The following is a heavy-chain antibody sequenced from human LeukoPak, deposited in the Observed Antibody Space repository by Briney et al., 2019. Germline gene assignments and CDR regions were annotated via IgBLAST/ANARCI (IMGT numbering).Heavy chain of an antibody. CDR2: ISYDGSNK. D-gene: IGHD1-26*01. J-gene: IGHJ4*02. CDR3: AKAIVGATTGDY. Sequence: GRSLRLSCAASGFTFSSYGMHWVRQAPGKGLEWVAVISYDGSNKYYADSVKGRFTISRDNSKNTLYLQMNSLRAEGTAVYYCAKAIVGATTGDYWGQGTLVTVSS. CDR1: GFTFSSYG. V-gene: IGHV3-30*18.